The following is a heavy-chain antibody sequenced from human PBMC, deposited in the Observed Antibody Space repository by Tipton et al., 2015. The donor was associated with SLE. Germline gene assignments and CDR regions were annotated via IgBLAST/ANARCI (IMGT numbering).Heavy chain of an antibody. CDR1: GGSISSGGYY. D-gene: IGHD6-13*01. J-gene: IGHJ5*02. Sequence: TLSLTCTVSGGSISSGGYYWSWIRQHPGKGLEWIGYIYYSGSTYYNPSLKSRVTISVDTSKNQFSLKLSSVTAADTAVYYCARDQQLVQGWFDPWGQGTLVTVSS. CDR2: IYYSGST. V-gene: IGHV4-31*03. CDR3: ARDQQLVQGWFDP.